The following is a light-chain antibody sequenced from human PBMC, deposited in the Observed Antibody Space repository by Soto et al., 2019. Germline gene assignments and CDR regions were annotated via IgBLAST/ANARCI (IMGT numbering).Light chain of an antibody. CDR2: DTS. Sequence: QAVVTQEPSLTVSPGGTVTLTCGSSTGAVTSGHYPYWFQQKPGQAPRTLIYDTSNKHSWTPARFSGSLLGGKAALTLSGAQPEDEAEYYCLLSYSGARPLDVFGTGTKLTVL. V-gene: IGLV7-46*01. J-gene: IGLJ1*01. CDR1: TGAVTSGHY. CDR3: LLSYSGARPLDV.